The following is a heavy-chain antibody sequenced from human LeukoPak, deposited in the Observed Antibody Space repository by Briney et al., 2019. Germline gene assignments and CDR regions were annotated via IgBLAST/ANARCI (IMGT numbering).Heavy chain of an antibody. CDR1: GFTVSSNY. V-gene: IGHV3-66*01. CDR3: ARDPPYYYDSSGYYSSRAFDI. CDR2: IYSGGST. Sequence: GGSLRLSCAASGFTVSSNYMSWVRQAPGKGLEWVSVIYSGGSTYYADSVKGRFTISRDNSKNTLYLQMNSLRAEDTAVYYCARDPPYYYDSSGYYSSRAFDIWGQGTMVTVSS. D-gene: IGHD3-22*01. J-gene: IGHJ3*02.